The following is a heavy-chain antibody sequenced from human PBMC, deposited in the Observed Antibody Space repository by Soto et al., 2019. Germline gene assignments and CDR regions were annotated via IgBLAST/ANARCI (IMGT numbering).Heavy chain of an antibody. Sequence: QVQLVQSGAEVKKPGASVKVSCKASGYTFTSYGISWVRQAPGQGLAWMGWISAYNGNTNYAQKLQGRVTMTTDTSTSTAYMELRSLRSDDTAVYYCASSTTSRHSAGWFDPWGQGTLVTVSS. V-gene: IGHV1-18*01. CDR1: GYTFTSYG. CDR2: ISAYNGNT. D-gene: IGHD5-18*01. CDR3: ASSTTSRHSAGWFDP. J-gene: IGHJ5*02.